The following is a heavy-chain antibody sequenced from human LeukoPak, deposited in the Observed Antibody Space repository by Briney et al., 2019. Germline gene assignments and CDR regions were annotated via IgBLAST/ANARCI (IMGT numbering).Heavy chain of an antibody. CDR3: ARDKGLGATTPRSYYYGMDV. V-gene: IGHV3-30-3*01. CDR1: GFTFSSYA. D-gene: IGHD1-26*01. Sequence: GGSLRLSCAASGFTFSSYAMHWVRQAPGKGLEWVAVISYDGSNKYYADSVKGRFTISRDNSKNTLYLQMNSLRAEDTAVYYCARDKGLGATTPRSYYYGMDVWGQGTTVTVSS. CDR2: ISYDGSNK. J-gene: IGHJ6*02.